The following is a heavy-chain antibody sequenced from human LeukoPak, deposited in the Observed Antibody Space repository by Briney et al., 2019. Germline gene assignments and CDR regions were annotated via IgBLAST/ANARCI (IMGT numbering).Heavy chain of an antibody. J-gene: IGHJ4*02. CDR1: GFTFSSYA. CDR2: ISGSGGST. Sequence: GGSLRLSCAASGFTFSSYAMSWVRQAPGKGLEWVSAISGSGGSTYYADSVKGRFTISRDNSKNTLYLQMNSLRAEDTAVYYCAKEASADYDILTGYYVGALDYWGQGTLVAVSS. D-gene: IGHD3-9*01. CDR3: AKEASADYDILTGYYVGALDY. V-gene: IGHV3-23*01.